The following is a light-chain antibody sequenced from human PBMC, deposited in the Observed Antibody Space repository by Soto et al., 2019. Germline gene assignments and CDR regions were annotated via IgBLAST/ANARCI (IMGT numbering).Light chain of an antibody. CDR1: SSNIGSYY. V-gene: IGLV1-47*01. J-gene: IGLJ2*01. Sequence: QSVLTQPPSASGTPGQRVTISCSGSSSNIGSYYVYWYQHLPGTAPKLLMYRNNQRPSGVPDRFSGSKSGTSAPLAISGLRSEDEDDYYCAAWDDSLNVVFGGGTKLTVL. CDR3: AAWDDSLNVV. CDR2: RNN.